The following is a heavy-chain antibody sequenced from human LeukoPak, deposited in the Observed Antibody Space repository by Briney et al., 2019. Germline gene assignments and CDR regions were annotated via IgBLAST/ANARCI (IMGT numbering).Heavy chain of an antibody. D-gene: IGHD3-3*01. J-gene: IGHJ4*02. CDR2: MNPNSGNT. Sequence: ASVKVSCKASGYTFTSYDINWVRQATGQGLEWMGWMNPNSGNTGYAQKFQGRVTITRNTSISTAYMELSSLRSEDTAVYYCARGIPVSPDYDFWSGYSQGVIDYWGQGTLVTVSS. V-gene: IGHV1-8*03. CDR1: GYTFTSYD. CDR3: ARGIPVSPDYDFWSGYSQGVIDY.